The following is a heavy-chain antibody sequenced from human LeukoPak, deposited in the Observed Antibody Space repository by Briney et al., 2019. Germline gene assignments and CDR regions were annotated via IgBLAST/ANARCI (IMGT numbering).Heavy chain of an antibody. J-gene: IGHJ4*02. CDR2: ISSSSSYI. V-gene: IGHV3-21*01. Sequence: PGGSLRLSCEASGFVFSTYIMNWVRQAPGKGLEWVSSISSSSSYIYYEDSLRGRFTVSRDNARNSLYLQMNSLRAEDTAMYYCARERGWSHSPFDYWGQGTLVSVSS. CDR3: ARERGWSHSPFDY. D-gene: IGHD1-26*01. CDR1: GFVFSTYI.